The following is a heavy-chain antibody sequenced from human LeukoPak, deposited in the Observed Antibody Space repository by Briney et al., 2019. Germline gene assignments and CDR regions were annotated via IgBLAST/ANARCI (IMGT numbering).Heavy chain of an antibody. CDR3: ARGYYDARGDSNPFDI. V-gene: IGHV4-59*01. CDR2: ISHSGST. CDR1: GGSISSSY. D-gene: IGHD3-22*01. J-gene: IGHJ3*02. Sequence: SETLSLTCTVSGGSISSSYWSWLRQPPGRGLEWIGYISHSGSTNYKPSLKSRVSISVDTSKNQFSLKLTSVTAADTAIYYCARGYYDARGDSNPFDIWSQGTMVTVSS.